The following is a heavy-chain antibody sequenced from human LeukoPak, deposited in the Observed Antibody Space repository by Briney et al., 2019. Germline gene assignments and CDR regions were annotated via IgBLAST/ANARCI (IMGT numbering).Heavy chain of an antibody. J-gene: IGHJ4*02. CDR3: ARDFGSTSCYTL. V-gene: IGHV1-2*02. Sequence: ASVKVSCKASGYTFTGYYMHWVRQAPGQGLEWMGWINPNSGGTNYAQKFQGRVTMTRDTSISTAHMELSRLRSDDTAVYYCARDFGSTSCYTLWGQGTLVTVSS. CDR1: GYTFTGYY. D-gene: IGHD2-2*01. CDR2: INPNSGGT.